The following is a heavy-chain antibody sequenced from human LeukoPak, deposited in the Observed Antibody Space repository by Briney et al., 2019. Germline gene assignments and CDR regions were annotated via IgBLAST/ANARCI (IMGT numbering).Heavy chain of an antibody. J-gene: IGHJ5*02. D-gene: IGHD2-21*02. Sequence: PSETLSLTCTVSGGSISSYYWSWIRQPPGKGLEWIGYIYHSGGTYISPPLTSRVSISVDRFNNQFFLYMNYATDADTAVYYCARGPIGGAVLGTALGYFDPWGQGTLVTVSS. CDR3: ARGPIGGAVLGTALGYFDP. V-gene: IGHV4-59*12. CDR1: GGSISSYY. CDR2: IYHSGGT.